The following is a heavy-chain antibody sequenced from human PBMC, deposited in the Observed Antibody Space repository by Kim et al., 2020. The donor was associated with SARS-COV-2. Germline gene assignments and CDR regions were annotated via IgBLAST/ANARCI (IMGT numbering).Heavy chain of an antibody. Sequence: SVKVSCKASGGTFSSYAISWVRQAPGQGLEWMGGIIPIFGTANYAQKFQGRVTITADESTSTAYMELSSLRSEDTAVYYCARDRYSYGSQPFDYWGQGTLVTVSS. CDR1: GGTFSSYA. CDR2: IIPIFGTA. J-gene: IGHJ4*02. V-gene: IGHV1-69*13. CDR3: ARDRYSYGSQPFDY. D-gene: IGHD5-18*01.